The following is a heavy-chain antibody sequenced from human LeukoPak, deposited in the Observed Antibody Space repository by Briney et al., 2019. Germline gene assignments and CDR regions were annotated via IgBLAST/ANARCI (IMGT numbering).Heavy chain of an antibody. CDR1: GFTFSSYG. V-gene: IGHV3-30*02. Sequence: GGSLRLSCAASGFTFSSYGMHWVRQAPGKGLEWVAFIRYDGSNKYYADSVKGRFTISRDNSKNTLYLQMNSLRAEDTAVYYCAKDEAQWEPPANWFDPWGQGTLVTVSS. D-gene: IGHD1-26*01. J-gene: IGHJ5*02. CDR2: IRYDGSNK. CDR3: AKDEAQWEPPANWFDP.